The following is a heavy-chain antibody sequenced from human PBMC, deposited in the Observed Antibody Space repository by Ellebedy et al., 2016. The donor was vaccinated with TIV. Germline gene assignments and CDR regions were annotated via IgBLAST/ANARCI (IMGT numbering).Heavy chain of an antibody. J-gene: IGHJ6*02. Sequence: GGSLRLXCAASGFTFSSYAMSWVRQAPGKGLEWVSAISGSGGSTYYADSVKGRFTISRDNSKNTLYLQMNSLRAEDTAVYYCAKSESYYDSSGYVPFYGMDVWGQGTTVTVSS. V-gene: IGHV3-23*01. D-gene: IGHD3-22*01. CDR3: AKSESYYDSSGYVPFYGMDV. CDR1: GFTFSSYA. CDR2: ISGSGGST.